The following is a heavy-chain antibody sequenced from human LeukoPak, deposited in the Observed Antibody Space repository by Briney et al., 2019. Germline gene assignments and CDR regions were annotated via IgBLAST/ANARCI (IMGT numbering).Heavy chain of an antibody. CDR2: VPYSGST. J-gene: IGHJ4*02. V-gene: IGHV4-59*01. CDR1: GGSISDYY. D-gene: IGHD1-26*01. Sequence: PSETLSLTCTVSGGSISDYYWNWIRQPPGKGLVWIGNVPYSGSTNYNPSLKSRVTISLDTSKNQFSLKLSSVTAADTAVYYCARGVEGTTIGHYFDYWGQGTLVTVSS. CDR3: ARGVEGTTIGHYFDY.